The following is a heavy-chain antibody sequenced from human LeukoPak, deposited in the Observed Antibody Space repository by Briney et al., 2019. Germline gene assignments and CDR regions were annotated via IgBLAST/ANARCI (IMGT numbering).Heavy chain of an antibody. J-gene: IGHJ5*02. CDR1: GFTFDDYT. D-gene: IGHD3-10*01. Sequence: GGSLRLSCAASGFTFDDYTMHWVRQAPGKGLEWVSLISGDGGSTYYADSVKGRFTISRDNSKNSLYLQMNSLRTEDTALYYCAKDTPYGSGSSIFYPWGQGTLVTVSS. CDR3: AKDTPYGSGSSIFYP. CDR2: ISGDGGST. V-gene: IGHV3-43*01.